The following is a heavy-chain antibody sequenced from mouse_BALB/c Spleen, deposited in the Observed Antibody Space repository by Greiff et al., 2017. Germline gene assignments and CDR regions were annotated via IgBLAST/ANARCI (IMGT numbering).Heavy chain of an antibody. D-gene: IGHD1-1*02. Sequence: VQLQQSGAELARPGASVKMSCKASGYTFTSYTMHWVKQRPGQGLEWIGYINPSSGYTNYNQKFKDKATLTADKSSSTAYMQLSSLTSEDSAVYYCARRGSYWYAMDYWGQGTSVTVSS. V-gene: IGHV1-4*01. CDR2: INPSSGYT. CDR1: GYTFTSYT. J-gene: IGHJ4*01. CDR3: ARRGSYWYAMDY.